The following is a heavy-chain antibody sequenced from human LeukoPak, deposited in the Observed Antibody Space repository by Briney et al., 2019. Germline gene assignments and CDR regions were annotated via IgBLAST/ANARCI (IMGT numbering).Heavy chain of an antibody. D-gene: IGHD6-19*01. CDR2: IHPGDFNT. V-gene: IGHV5-51*03. CDR3: ARRRGDTVAGPDY. Sequence: PGESLKISCQGSGYSFTNYWIVWVRQMPGQGLEYMGIIHPGDFNTKYSPSFEGQVIISVDKSISTAYLQWSSLKASDSAIYYCARRRGDTVAGPDYWGQGTLVTVSS. CDR1: GYSFTNYW. J-gene: IGHJ4*02.